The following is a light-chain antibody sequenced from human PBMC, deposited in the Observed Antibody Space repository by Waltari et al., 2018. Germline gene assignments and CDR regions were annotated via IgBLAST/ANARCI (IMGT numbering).Light chain of an antibody. CDR3: TSYAGTNTHV. CDR2: EVS. J-gene: IGLJ1*01. V-gene: IGLV2-8*01. CDR1: SSDVGGYNY. Sequence: QSALTQPPSASGSPGQSVTMSCTGTSSDVGGYNYVSWYQQHPGTVPKLIIYEVSERPSGVPHRFSGSKSGNTASLTVSGLQAEDEADYYCTSYAGTNTHVFGTGTRLPV.